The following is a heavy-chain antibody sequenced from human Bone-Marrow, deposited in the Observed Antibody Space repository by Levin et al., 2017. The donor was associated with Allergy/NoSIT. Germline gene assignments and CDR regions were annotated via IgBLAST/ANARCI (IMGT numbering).Heavy chain of an antibody. CDR1: GFTVSNNY. CDR3: ARDQMKDDGDFYFDY. Sequence: GGSLRLSCAASGFTVSNNYMTWVRQAPGKGLEWVSVVYSDDSTHYADSVKGRFTISRDNSKNTLYLQMNSLRAEDTAVYYCARDQMKDDGDFYFDYWGQGTLVTVSS. J-gene: IGHJ4*02. V-gene: IGHV3-66*01. CDR2: VYSDDST. D-gene: IGHD4-17*01.